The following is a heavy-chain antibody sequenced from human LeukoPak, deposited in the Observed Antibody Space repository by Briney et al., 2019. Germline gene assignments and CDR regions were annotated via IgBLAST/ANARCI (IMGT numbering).Heavy chain of an antibody. CDR1: GFTFDDYA. CDR2: ISWNSGSI. Sequence: QPGGSLRLSCAASGFTFDDYAMHWVRQAPGKGLEWVSGISWNSGSIGYADSVKGRFTISRDNAKNSLYLQMNSLRAEDTALYYCAKDSMILVGPSSNFDYWGQGTLVTVSS. D-gene: IGHD3-22*01. V-gene: IGHV3-9*01. CDR3: AKDSMILVGPSSNFDY. J-gene: IGHJ4*02.